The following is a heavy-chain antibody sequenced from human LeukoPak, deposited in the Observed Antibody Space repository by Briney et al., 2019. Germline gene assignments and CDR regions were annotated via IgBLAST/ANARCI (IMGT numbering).Heavy chain of an antibody. J-gene: IGHJ4*02. CDR1: GFTFSSYS. CDR2: ISGSSSYI. D-gene: IGHD1-26*01. CDR3: ARGGAKPFDY. Sequence: PGGSLRLSCAASGFTFSSYSMNWVRQAPGKGLEWVSSISGSSSYIYYADSVKGRFTISRDNAKNSLYLQMNSLRAEDTAVYYCARGGAKPFDYWGQGTLVTVSS. V-gene: IGHV3-21*01.